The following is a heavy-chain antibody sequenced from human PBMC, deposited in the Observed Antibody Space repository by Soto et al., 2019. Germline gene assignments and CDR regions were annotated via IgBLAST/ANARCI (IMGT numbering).Heavy chain of an antibody. CDR3: ARAKRSGYSYGYIDY. Sequence: GASVKVSCKASSYTFTSYGISWVRQAPGQGLEWMGWISAYNGNTNYAQKLQGRVTMTTDTSTSTAYMELRSLRSDDTAVYYCARAKRSGYSYGYIDYWGQGTLVTVSS. CDR1: SYTFTSYG. CDR2: ISAYNGNT. J-gene: IGHJ4*02. V-gene: IGHV1-18*01. D-gene: IGHD5-18*01.